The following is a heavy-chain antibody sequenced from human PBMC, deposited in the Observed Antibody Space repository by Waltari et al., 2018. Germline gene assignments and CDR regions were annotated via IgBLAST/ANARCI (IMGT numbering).Heavy chain of an antibody. CDR1: VFTFSNYW. J-gene: IGHJ4*02. D-gene: IGHD2-8*02. CDR3: GSDLTGVQDF. CDR2: SDTDGMTT. Sequence: EVQLVESGGGLVQPGGALRLSCAASVFTFSNYWMHWVRQAPGKGLVWVSRSDTDGMTTDYADSVKGRFIISRDNARNTLYLQMNSLRAEDTAIYYCGSDLTGVQDFWGPGTLVTVSS. V-gene: IGHV3-74*01.